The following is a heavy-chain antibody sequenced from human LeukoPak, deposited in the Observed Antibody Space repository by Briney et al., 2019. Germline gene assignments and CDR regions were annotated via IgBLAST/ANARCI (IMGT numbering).Heavy chain of an antibody. V-gene: IGHV4-4*07. CDR3: ARDQGGELGPNAFDI. J-gene: IGHJ3*02. CDR2: IFISEST. Sequence: PSETLSLTCTVSGGSITSYYWSWVRQPAGKGLEWIGRIFISESTNYNPSLKSRVTMSVDTSKNQFSLKLSSVTAADTAVYYCARDQGGELGPNAFDIWGQGTMVTVSS. D-gene: IGHD1-26*01. CDR1: GGSITSYY.